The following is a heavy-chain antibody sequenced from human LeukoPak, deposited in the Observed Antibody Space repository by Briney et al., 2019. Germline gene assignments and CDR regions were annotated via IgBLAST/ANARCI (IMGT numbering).Heavy chain of an antibody. CDR2: ISGNNDNP. D-gene: IGHD2-2*01. Sequence: ASVKVSCKTSGYSFSNFGINWVRQAPGQGLEWMGWISGNNDNPNYGQKFQGRFTVTTDSSTSTAYMELRNLRFDDTAVYYCARDGTSTDDYWGQGTLVTVSS. J-gene: IGHJ4*02. CDR3: ARDGTSTDDY. CDR1: GYSFSNFG. V-gene: IGHV1-18*01.